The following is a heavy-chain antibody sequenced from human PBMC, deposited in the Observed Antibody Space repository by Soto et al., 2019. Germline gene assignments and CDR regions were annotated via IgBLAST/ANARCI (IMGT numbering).Heavy chain of an antibody. Sequence: PGESLKISCKGSGYSFTSYWIGWVRQMPGKGLEWMGIIYPGDSDTRYSPSFQGQVTISADKSISTAYLQWSSLKASDTAMYYCARHDYGDYAGYYYYYMDVWGKGTTVTVSS. CDR2: IYPGDSDT. J-gene: IGHJ6*03. V-gene: IGHV5-51*01. D-gene: IGHD4-17*01. CDR3: ARHDYGDYAGYYYYYMDV. CDR1: GYSFTSYW.